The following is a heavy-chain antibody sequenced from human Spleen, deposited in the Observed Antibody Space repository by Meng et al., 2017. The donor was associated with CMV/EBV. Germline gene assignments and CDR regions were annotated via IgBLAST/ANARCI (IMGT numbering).Heavy chain of an antibody. CDR3: ARLAYYYETSGQYRDY. CDR1: SSNTSSYY. Sequence: SSNTSSYYCSWCRQQPRESVEWIGYIYCSGSTYYNPSLKRRVTMSVDTSKNQFSLKLSSVTAADTAVYYCARLAYYYETSGQYRDYWGQGTLVTVSS. V-gene: IGHV4-31*02. CDR2: IYCSGST. J-gene: IGHJ4*02. D-gene: IGHD3-22*01.